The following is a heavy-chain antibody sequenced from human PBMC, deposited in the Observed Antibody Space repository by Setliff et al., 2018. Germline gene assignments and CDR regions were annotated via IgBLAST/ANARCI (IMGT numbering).Heavy chain of an antibody. V-gene: IGHV4-34*01. D-gene: IGHD2-21*01. J-gene: IGHJ2*01. Sequence: PSETLSLTCVVYGGSFSGYQWSWIRQPPGKGLEWIGEINHSGSTNYNPSLKSRASISVEKSKNQFSLKLTSVTAADTAVYYCARAQVVFAISAPVWYFEVWGRGTQVTVSS. CDR3: ARAQVVFAISAPVWYFEV. CDR1: GGSFSGYQ. CDR2: INHSGST.